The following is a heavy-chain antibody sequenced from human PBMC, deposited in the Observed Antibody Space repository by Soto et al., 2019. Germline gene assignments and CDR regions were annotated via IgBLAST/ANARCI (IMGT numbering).Heavy chain of an antibody. CDR2: IYYSGST. CDR3: ARVRDSSSWYWSDY. V-gene: IGHV4-59*01. CDR1: GGSISSYY. Sequence: QVQLQESGPGLVKPSETLSLTCTVSGGSISSYYWSWIRQPPGKGLEWIGYIYYSGSTNYNPSLKSRVTISVDTSKDQFALKLSSVTAADTAVYYCARVRDSSSWYWSDYWGQGTLVTVSS. D-gene: IGHD6-13*01. J-gene: IGHJ4*02.